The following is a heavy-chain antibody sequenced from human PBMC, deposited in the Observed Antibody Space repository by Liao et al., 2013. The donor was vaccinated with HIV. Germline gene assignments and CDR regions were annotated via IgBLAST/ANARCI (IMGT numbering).Heavy chain of an antibody. Sequence: QVQLQQWGSGLLKASETLSLNCAIYGGSFSGHSWTWIRQAPGKGLEWIGEINHSGNTNYNPSLKSRVSISVDTSKNQFSLKLSSVTVADTAVYYCAREAGPKSHQLRLYYYYMDVWGKGTTVTVSS. V-gene: IGHV4-34*01. J-gene: IGHJ6*03. CDR3: AREAGPKSHQLRLYYYYMDV. D-gene: IGHD2-2*01. CDR2: INHSGNT. CDR1: GGSFSGHS.